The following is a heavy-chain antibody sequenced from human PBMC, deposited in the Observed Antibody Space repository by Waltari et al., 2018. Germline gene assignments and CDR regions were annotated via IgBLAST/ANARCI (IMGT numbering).Heavy chain of an antibody. CDR1: GFRFGDYW. J-gene: IGHJ4*02. D-gene: IGHD5-18*01. Sequence: EVHLAESGGGVVQPGGSLRLSCAGSGFRFGDYWVHWVRQAPGKGLEWVSRINVDGGYISYGDSVKGRFTISRDNAKNTVFLQLNSLRAEDTAVYYCARKAGSGYPYGPFYYDNWGQGTLVTVSS. CDR2: INVDGGYI. CDR3: ARKAGSGYPYGPFYYDN. V-gene: IGHV3-74*01.